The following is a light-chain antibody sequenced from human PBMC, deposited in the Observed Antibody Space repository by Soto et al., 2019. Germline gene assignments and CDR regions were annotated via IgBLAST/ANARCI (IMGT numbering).Light chain of an antibody. CDR3: QQSYSTHPT. V-gene: IGKV1-39*01. J-gene: IGKJ4*01. CDR2: AAS. Sequence: DIQMTQSPSSLSASVGDRVTITCRASQSIISYLNWYQQKPGKAPKLLIYAASSLQSGVPSRFSGSGSGTDFTLTISSLQPEDFATYYCQQSYSTHPTVGGGTKVEIK. CDR1: QSIISY.